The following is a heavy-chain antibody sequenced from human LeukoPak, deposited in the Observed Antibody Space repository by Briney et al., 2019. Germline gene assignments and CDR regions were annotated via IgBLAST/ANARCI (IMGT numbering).Heavy chain of an antibody. CDR2: IYYSGTT. CDR1: GGSINSGAYY. V-gene: IGHV4-61*08. Sequence: SETLSLTCTVSGGSINSGAYYWSWIRQHPGKRLEWIGYIYYSGTTYYNPSLKSRVTISVDTSKNQFSLKLSSVTAADTAVYYCARAPPRGYGDSRPFDPWGQGTLVTVSS. CDR3: ARAPPRGYGDSRPFDP. D-gene: IGHD4-17*01. J-gene: IGHJ5*02.